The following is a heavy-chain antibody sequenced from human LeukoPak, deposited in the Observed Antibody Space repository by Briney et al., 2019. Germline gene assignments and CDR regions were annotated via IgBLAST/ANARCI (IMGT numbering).Heavy chain of an antibody. CDR1: GFTFSDYY. V-gene: IGHV3-11*01. J-gene: IGHJ5*02. CDR2: ISNSGSAK. CDR3: ASDSSGYFGP. D-gene: IGHD3-22*01. Sequence: GGSLRLSCAASGFTFSDYYMNWLRQAPGRGPEWVSYISNSGSAKYYADSVKGRFTISRDNAKNSVYLEMNSLKAEDTAVYYCASDSSGYFGPWGQGTLVTVSS.